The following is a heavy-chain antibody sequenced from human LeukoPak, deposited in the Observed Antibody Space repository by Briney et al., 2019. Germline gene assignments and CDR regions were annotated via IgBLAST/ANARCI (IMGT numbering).Heavy chain of an antibody. J-gene: IGHJ5*02. D-gene: IGHD6-19*01. Sequence: PSETLSLTCDVSGGSISSNNWWTWVRQPPGKGLEWIGEIYHSGSTKYNPSLKSRVTISVDTSKNQFSLKLSSVTAADTAVYYCAKNIAVAGRYNWFDPWGQGTLVTVSS. CDR3: AKNIAVAGRYNWFDP. CDR2: IYHSGST. CDR1: GGSISSNNW. V-gene: IGHV4-4*02.